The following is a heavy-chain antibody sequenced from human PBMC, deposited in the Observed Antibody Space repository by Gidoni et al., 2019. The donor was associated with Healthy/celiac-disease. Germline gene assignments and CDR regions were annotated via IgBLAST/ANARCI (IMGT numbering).Heavy chain of an antibody. Sequence: EQLVQSGAEVKKPGSSVKVSCKASGGNFSSYAISSVRQAPGQGLEWMGGIIPIFGTANYAQKFQGRVTITADESTSTAYMELSSLRSEDTAVYYCARSNKYCSGRGSEAFFVCYFDYWGQGTLVTVSS. CDR3: ARSNKYCSGRGSEAFFVCYFDY. CDR1: GGNFSSYA. J-gene: IGHJ4*02. V-gene: IGHV1-69*01. CDR2: IIPIFGTA. D-gene: IGHD2-15*01.